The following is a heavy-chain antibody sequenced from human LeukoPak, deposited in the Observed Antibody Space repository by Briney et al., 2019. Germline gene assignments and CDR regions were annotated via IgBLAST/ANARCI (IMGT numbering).Heavy chain of an antibody. CDR3: ARGTVSGQDYNYMDV. D-gene: IGHD2-15*01. Sequence: ASVKVSCKASGYTFTSCGINWVRQAPGQGLEWMGWINGNNGKTNYAQKLQGRVTMTTDTSTSTVYMELRSLRSDDTAVYHCARGTVSGQDYNYMDVWGTGTTVSVSS. J-gene: IGHJ6*03. V-gene: IGHV1-18*01. CDR1: GYTFTSCG. CDR2: INGNNGKT.